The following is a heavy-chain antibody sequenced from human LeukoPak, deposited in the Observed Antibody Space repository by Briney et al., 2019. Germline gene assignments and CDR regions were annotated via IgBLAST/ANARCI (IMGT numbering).Heavy chain of an antibody. Sequence: SETLSLTCAVYGGSFSGYYWSWIRQPPGKGLEWIGEINHSGSTNYNPSLKSRATISVDTSKNQFSLKLSSVTAADTAVYYCARGMGSSSWKPRNWFDPWGQGTLVTVSS. D-gene: IGHD6-13*01. CDR2: INHSGST. CDR3: ARGMGSSSWKPRNWFDP. J-gene: IGHJ5*02. CDR1: GGSFSGYY. V-gene: IGHV4-34*01.